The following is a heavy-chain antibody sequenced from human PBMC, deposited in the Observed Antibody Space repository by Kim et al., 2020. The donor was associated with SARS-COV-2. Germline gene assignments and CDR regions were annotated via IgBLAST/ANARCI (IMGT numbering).Heavy chain of an antibody. D-gene: IGHD3-22*01. V-gene: IGHV1-24*01. Sequence: ASVKVSCKVSGYTLTELSMHWVRQAPGKGLEWMGGFDPEDGETIYAQKFQGRVTMTEDTSTDTAYMELSSLRSEDTAVYYCATVSSYYYDSSGYLPGDYWGQGTLVTVSS. CDR3: ATVSSYYYDSSGYLPGDY. J-gene: IGHJ4*02. CDR2: FDPEDGET. CDR1: GYTLTELS.